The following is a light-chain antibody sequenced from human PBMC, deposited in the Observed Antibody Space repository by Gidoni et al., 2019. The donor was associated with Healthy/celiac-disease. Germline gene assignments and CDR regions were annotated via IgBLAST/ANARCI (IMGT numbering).Light chain of an antibody. CDR3: QQRNNWPPIT. CDR1: QSVSSY. CDR2: DAS. J-gene: IGKJ4*01. Sequence: EIVLTQSPATLSLSPGERATLSCRASQSVSSYLAWYQQKPGQAPRLLIYDASNRATGSPARFSGSGSGTDFILNISSLEPEDFAVYYCQQRNNWPPITFGGGTKVEIK. V-gene: IGKV3-11*01.